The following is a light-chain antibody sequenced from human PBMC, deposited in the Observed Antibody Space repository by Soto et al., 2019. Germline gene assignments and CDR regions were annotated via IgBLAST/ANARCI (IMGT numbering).Light chain of an antibody. Sequence: EIVMTQSPATLSVSPGERATLYCRASQSVNSNLAWYQQKPGQAPRLLIYGASTRATGIPARFSGSGSGTEFTLTISSLQSEDFAVYYCQQYNNWPLTFGGGTKVDIK. J-gene: IGKJ4*01. V-gene: IGKV3-15*01. CDR2: GAS. CDR1: QSVNSN. CDR3: QQYNNWPLT.